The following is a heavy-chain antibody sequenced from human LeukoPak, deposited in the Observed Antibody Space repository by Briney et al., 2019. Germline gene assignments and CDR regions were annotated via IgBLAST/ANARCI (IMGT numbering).Heavy chain of an antibody. CDR3: GGGGIGAGCNDFYL. V-gene: IGHV4-59*12. CDR1: DDSITIYY. Sequence: PSETLSLTCTVSDDSITIYYWTWIRQPPGKGLEWIGYIDHTGSTNYNPSLKSRVTMSVDTSKNQLSLKVISVTASDTAVYYCGGGGIGAGCNDFYLWGQGTLGNGSP. D-gene: IGHD6-13*01. J-gene: IGHJ4*01. CDR2: IDHTGST.